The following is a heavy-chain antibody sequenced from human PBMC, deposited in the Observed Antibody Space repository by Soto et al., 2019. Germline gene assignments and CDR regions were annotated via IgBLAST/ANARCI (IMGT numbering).Heavy chain of an antibody. V-gene: IGHV1-2*02. CDR2: INPNSGGT. J-gene: IGHJ5*02. CDR1: GYTFTGYY. CDR3: ARALWWFDP. Sequence: QVQLVQSGAEVKKPGASVKVSCKASGYTFTGYYMHWVRQAPGQGLEWMGWINPNSGGTNYAQKVQGRVPMTRDTSISTAYMELSRLRSDDTAVYYCARALWWFDPWGQGTLVTVSS.